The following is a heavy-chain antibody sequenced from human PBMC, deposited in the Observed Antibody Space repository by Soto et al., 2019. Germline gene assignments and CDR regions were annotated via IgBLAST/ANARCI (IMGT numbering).Heavy chain of an antibody. CDR1: GGSISSGGYY. V-gene: IGHV4-31*03. Sequence: LSLTCTVSGGSISSGGYYWSWIRQHPGKGLEWIGYIYYSGSTYYNPSLKSRVTISVDTSKNQFSLKLSSVTAADTAVYYCARVDSSSWDVYFDYWGQGTLVTVSS. CDR3: ARVDSSSWDVYFDY. CDR2: IYYSGST. D-gene: IGHD6-13*01. J-gene: IGHJ4*02.